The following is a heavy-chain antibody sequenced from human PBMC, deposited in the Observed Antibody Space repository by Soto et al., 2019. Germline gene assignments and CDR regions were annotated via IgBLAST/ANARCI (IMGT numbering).Heavy chain of an antibody. V-gene: IGHV4-4*02. Sequence: PSETLSLTCTVSGGSISSSNWWSWVRQPPGQGLEWIGEVSQSGSTSYDPSLKSRVTVSLDKSKNQFSLQLTSVTGADTAVYYWGGRPEFPPRWGQGFVVPVSS. D-gene: IGHD3-16*01. CDR1: GGSISSSNW. CDR3: GGRPEFPPR. CDR2: VSQSGST. J-gene: IGHJ4*02.